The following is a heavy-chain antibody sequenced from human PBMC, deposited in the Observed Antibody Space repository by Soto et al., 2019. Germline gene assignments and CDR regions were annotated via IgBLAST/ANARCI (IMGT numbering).Heavy chain of an antibody. CDR3: AKEARWAHDIVVVVAATPPRFFDN. CDR1: GFTFSSPW. CDR2: ISPDGSAM. J-gene: IGHJ4*02. Sequence: PGGSLRLSCAGSGFTFSSPWMSWVRQAPGKGLEWVANISPDGSAMSYVDSVQGRFTISRDNAKNTLYLQMNSLRAEDTAVYYWAKEARWAHDIVVVVAATPPRFFDNRGKGTLVTFS. D-gene: IGHD2-15*01. V-gene: IGHV3-7*03.